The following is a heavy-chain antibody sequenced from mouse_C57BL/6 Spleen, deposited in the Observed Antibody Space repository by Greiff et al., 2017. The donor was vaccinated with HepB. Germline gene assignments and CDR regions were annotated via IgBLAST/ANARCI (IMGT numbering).Heavy chain of an antibody. CDR3: ARLRWSHWYFDV. CDR2: IDPSDSYT. Sequence: VQLQQPGAELVRPGTSVKLSCKASGYTFTSYWMHWVKQRPGQGLEWIGLIDPSDSYTNYNQKFKGKATLTVGTSSSTAYMQHSSLTSEDSAVYYCARLRWSHWYFDVWGTGTTVTVSS. V-gene: IGHV1-59*01. J-gene: IGHJ1*03. CDR1: GYTFTSYW. D-gene: IGHD2-3*01.